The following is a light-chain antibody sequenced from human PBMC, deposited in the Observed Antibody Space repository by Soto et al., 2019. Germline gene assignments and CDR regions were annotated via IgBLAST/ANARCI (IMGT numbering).Light chain of an antibody. CDR2: DAS. J-gene: IGKJ4*01. V-gene: IGKV1-5*01. CDR1: QTINRW. CDR3: QQYDNLPQT. Sequence: IQMTQSPATLSASVGDRVTITCRASQTINRWVAWYQQKPGKAPQVLIYDASTLQSGVPSRFSGSGSGTDFTFTISSLQPEDTATYYCQQYDNLPQTFGGGTKVDI.